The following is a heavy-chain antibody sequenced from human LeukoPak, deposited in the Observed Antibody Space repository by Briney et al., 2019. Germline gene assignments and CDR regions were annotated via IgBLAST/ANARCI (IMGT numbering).Heavy chain of an antibody. V-gene: IGHV1-2*06. D-gene: IGHD3-22*01. J-gene: IGHJ4*02. CDR2: INPNSGGT. CDR3: ARALGYYYYDSSGYYIAY. Sequence: ASVKVSCKASGYTFTGYYMHWVRQAPGQGLEWMGRINPNSGGTNYAQKFQGRVIMTRDTSISTAYMELSRLRSDDTAVYYCARALGYYYYDSSGYYIAYWGQGTLVTVSS. CDR1: GYTFTGYY.